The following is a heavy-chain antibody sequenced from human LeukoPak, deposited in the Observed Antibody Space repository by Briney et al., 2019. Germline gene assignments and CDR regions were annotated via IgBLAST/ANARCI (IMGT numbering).Heavy chain of an antibody. D-gene: IGHD5-18*01. CDR3: ARTPWIQDAFDI. V-gene: IGHV4-59*01. CDR1: GGSISSYY. CDR2: IYYSGST. Sequence: PSETLSLTCTVSGGSISSYYWSWIRQPPGKGLECIGYIYYSGSTNYNPSLKSRVTISVDTSKNQFSLKLSSVTAADTAVYYCARTPWIQDAFDIWGQGTMVTVSS. J-gene: IGHJ3*02.